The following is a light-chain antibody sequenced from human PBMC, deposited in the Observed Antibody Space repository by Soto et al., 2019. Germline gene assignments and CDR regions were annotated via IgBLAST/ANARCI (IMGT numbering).Light chain of an antibody. V-gene: IGKV1-5*03. Sequence: DIHMTQSPSTLSASVGDIVTITCRASQSISSWLAWYQQKPGKAPKLLVYKASSLETGVPSRFSASASGTEFTLTISSLQPDDFATYDCQQYASYPYTFGKEPKLEIK. CDR1: QSISSW. CDR3: QQYASYPYT. J-gene: IGKJ2*01. CDR2: KAS.